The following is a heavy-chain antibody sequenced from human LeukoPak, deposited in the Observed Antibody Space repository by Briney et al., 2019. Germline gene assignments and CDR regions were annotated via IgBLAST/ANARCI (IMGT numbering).Heavy chain of an antibody. CDR3: ARARDGHINNWFDP. Sequence: SETLSLTCTVSGGSISSYYWSWIRQPPGKGLEWIGYIYYSGSTEYNPSLKSRVTISVDTSKNQFSLKMSSVTAADTAVYYCARARDGHINNWFDPWGPGTLVTVSS. CDR1: GGSISSYY. V-gene: IGHV4-59*01. D-gene: IGHD5-24*01. CDR2: IYYSGST. J-gene: IGHJ5*02.